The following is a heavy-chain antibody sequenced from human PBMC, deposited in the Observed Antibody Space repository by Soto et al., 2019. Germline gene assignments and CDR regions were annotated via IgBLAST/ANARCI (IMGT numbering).Heavy chain of an antibody. J-gene: IGHJ4*02. CDR1: GLTFNSQD. D-gene: IGHD4-17*01. CDR3: ARRSTVPTQFDY. V-gene: IGHV3-48*03. Sequence: PGGSMGLSCAASGLTFNSQDINWLRQAPGKGLEWVSYISRSGHTMYYADSVKGRFTISRDNAKSSLYLQMNSLRVEDTAIYYCARRSTVPTQFDYWGQGTRVTVSS. CDR2: ISRSGHTM.